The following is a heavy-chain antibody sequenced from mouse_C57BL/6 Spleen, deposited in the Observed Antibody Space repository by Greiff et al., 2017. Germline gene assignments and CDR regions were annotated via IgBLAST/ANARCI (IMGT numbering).Heavy chain of an antibody. CDR1: GFTFSSYA. J-gene: IGHJ4*01. D-gene: IGHD2-3*01. Sequence: EVKVEESGGGLVKPGGSLKLSCAASGFTFSSYAMSWVRQTPEKRLERVATISDGGSYTYYPDNVKGRFTISRDNDKNNLYLQMSHLESEDTAMYYCSRVRITEGYYYYYAKGYWGQRTAVTDSS. CDR3: SRVRITEGYYYYYAKGY. CDR2: ISDGGSYT. V-gene: IGHV5-4*03.